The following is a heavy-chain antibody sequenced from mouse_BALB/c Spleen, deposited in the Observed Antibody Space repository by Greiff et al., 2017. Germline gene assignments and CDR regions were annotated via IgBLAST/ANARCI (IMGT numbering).Heavy chain of an antibody. CDR2: ISSGGSYT. CDR3: TRDRDSDYYGSSYWFAY. V-gene: IGHV5-6-4*01. Sequence: EVKLMESGGGLVKPGGSLKLSCAASGFTFSSYTMSWVRQTPEKRLEWVATISSGGSYTYYPDSVKGRFTISRDNAKNTLYLQMSSLKSEDTAMYYCTRDRDSDYYGSSYWFAYWGQGTLVTVSA. D-gene: IGHD1-1*01. J-gene: IGHJ3*01. CDR1: GFTFSSYT.